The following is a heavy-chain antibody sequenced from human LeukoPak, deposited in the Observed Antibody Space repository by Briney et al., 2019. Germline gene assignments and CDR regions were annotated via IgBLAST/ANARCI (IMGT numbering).Heavy chain of an antibody. J-gene: IGHJ4*02. V-gene: IGHV1-24*01. CDR2: FDPEDGET. D-gene: IGHD5-12*01. CDR3: ATKIRGSPYEFDY. CDR1: GYTLTELS. Sequence: ASVKVSCKVSGYTLTELSMHWVRQAPGKGLEWMGGFDPEDGETIYAQKFQGRVTMTEDTSTDTAYMELSSLRSEDTAVYYYATKIRGSPYEFDYWGQGTLVTVSS.